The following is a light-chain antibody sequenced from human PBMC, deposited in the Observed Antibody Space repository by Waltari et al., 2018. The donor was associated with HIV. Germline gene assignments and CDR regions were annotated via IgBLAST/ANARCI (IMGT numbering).Light chain of an antibody. Sequence: QSALTQPPSASGSPGQSVTISCTGTSSAVGGYNYVSWYQQHPGKAPKLMIYEVSKRPARIPDRFSGSKSGNTASLTGSGLQAEDEADYYCSSYAGSNNLVFGGGTKLTVL. CDR2: EVS. J-gene: IGLJ3*02. CDR1: SSAVGGYNY. V-gene: IGLV2-8*01. CDR3: SSYAGSNNLV.